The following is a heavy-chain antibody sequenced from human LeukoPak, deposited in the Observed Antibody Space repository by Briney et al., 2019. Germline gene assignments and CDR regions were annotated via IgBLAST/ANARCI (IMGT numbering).Heavy chain of an antibody. V-gene: IGHV5-51*01. Sequence: KPGESLKISCKGSGYSFTSYWIGWVRQMPGKGLEWMGIIYPDDSDSRYSPSYEGQVTISVDKSISTAYLQWSSLKASDTAMYYCARRGFCSGGNCFSAPFDYWGQGTLVTVSS. CDR1: GYSFTSYW. CDR2: IYPDDSDS. J-gene: IGHJ4*02. CDR3: ARRGFCSGGNCFSAPFDY. D-gene: IGHD2-15*01.